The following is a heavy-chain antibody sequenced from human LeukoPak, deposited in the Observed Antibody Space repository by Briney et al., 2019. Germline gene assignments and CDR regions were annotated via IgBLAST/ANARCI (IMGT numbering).Heavy chain of an antibody. Sequence: GGSLRLSCVDSGFTFSSYSMNWVRQAPGKGLEWVSSISKTSNDIHYANSVKGRFTISRDNSKNTLYLQMGSLRAEDMAVYYCATSSSWSLRYFQHWGQGTLVTVSS. V-gene: IGHV3-21*01. J-gene: IGHJ1*01. CDR1: GFTFSSYS. CDR3: ATSSSWSLRYFQH. CDR2: ISKTSNDI. D-gene: IGHD6-13*01.